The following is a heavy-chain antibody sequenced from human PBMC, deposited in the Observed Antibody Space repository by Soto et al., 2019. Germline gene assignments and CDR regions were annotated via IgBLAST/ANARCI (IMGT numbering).Heavy chain of an antibody. D-gene: IGHD5-12*01. CDR3: ARGGGYDSMDYFDY. V-gene: IGHV4-61*01. CDR1: GGSVSSGSYY. J-gene: IGHJ4*02. Sequence: PSETLSLTCTVSGGSVSSGSYYWSWIRQPPGKGLEWIGYIYYSGSTNYNPSLKSRVTISVDTSKNQFSLKLSSVTAADTAVYYCARGGGYDSMDYFDYWGQGTLVTVPQ. CDR2: IYYSGST.